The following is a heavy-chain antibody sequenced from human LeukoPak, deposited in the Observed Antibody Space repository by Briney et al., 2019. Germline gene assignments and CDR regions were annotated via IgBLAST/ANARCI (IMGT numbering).Heavy chain of an antibody. CDR2: INAGNGNT. V-gene: IGHV1-3*01. D-gene: IGHD3-10*01. CDR3: ARVRYYYGSGSYYPGGAFDP. CDR1: GYTFTSYA. Sequence: ASVKVSCKASGYTFTSYAMHWVRQAPGQRLEWMGWINAGNGNTKYSQKFQGRVTITRDTSASTAYMELSSLRSGDTAVYYCARVRYYYGSGSYYPGGAFDPWGQGTLVTVSS. J-gene: IGHJ5*02.